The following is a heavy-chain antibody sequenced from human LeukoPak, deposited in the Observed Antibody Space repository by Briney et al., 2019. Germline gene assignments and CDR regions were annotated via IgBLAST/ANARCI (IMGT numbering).Heavy chain of an antibody. CDR3: ARKLPFDI. V-gene: IGHV3-23*01. Sequence: QPGGSLRLSCAASGFTFSSYAMTWVRQAPGKGLEWVSTFRSSGGSTYYADSVKGRFTISRDNSKNTLYLQMNSLRAEDTAVYYCARKLPFDIWGQGTMVSVSS. CDR2: FRSSGGST. J-gene: IGHJ3*02. CDR1: GFTFSSYA. D-gene: IGHD5-24*01.